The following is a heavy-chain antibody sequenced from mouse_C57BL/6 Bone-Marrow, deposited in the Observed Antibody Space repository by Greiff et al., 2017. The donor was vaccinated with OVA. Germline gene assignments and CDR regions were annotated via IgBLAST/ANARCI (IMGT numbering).Heavy chain of an antibody. Sequence: ESGPGLVKPSQSLSLTCSVTGYSITSGYYWNWIRQFPGNKLEWMGYISYDGSNHYNPSLKNRISITRDTSKNQFFLKLNSVTTEDTATYYCARNEKYFDVWGTGTTVTVSS. CDR3: ARNEKYFDV. J-gene: IGHJ1*03. CDR1: GYSITSGYY. V-gene: IGHV3-6*01. CDR2: ISYDGSN.